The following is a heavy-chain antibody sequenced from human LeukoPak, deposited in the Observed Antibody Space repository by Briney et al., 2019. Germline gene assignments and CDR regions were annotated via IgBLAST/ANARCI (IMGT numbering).Heavy chain of an antibody. J-gene: IGHJ4*02. CDR3: ARDNDSRDPPHFDY. Sequence: SETLSLTCTVSGGSISSGSLYWSWIRQPAGKGLEWIGRIYTSGRTDYNPPLKSRVTISVDTSKNQFFLKLSSVTAADTAVYYCARDNDSRDPPHFDYWGQGTLVTVSS. D-gene: IGHD3-16*01. V-gene: IGHV4-61*02. CDR2: IYTSGRT. CDR1: GGSISSGSLY.